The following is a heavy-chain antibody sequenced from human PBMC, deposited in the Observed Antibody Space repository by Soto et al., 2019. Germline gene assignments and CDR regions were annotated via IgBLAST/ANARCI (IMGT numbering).Heavy chain of an antibody. CDR1: GDTFTSYG. CDR3: ARPIQLGYYGMDV. V-gene: IGHV1-18*04. Sequence: VKVSCKASGDTFTSYGISWVRQAPGQGLEWMGWISAYKGNTNYAQKLQGRVTMTTDTSTSTAYMELRSLRYDDTAVYYCARPIQLGYYGMDVWGQGTTVTVSS. CDR2: ISAYKGNT. J-gene: IGHJ6*02. D-gene: IGHD5-18*01.